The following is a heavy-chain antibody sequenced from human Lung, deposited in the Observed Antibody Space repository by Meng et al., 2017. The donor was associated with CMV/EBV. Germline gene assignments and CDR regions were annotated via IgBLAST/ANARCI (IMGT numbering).Heavy chain of an antibody. V-gene: IGHV2-26*01. J-gene: IGHJ6*02. CDR3: ARMATYYYYGLDV. CDR2: IFSNDEK. Sequence: SGXXLVXPTETLTLTCNVSGFSLNNGRMRVSWIRQPPGKALEWLAHIFSNDEKSHSTSLKSRLTISKDSSRSQVVLTMTNMDPVDTGTYYCARMATYYYYGLDVXGQGXTVTVSS. CDR1: GFSLNNGRMR.